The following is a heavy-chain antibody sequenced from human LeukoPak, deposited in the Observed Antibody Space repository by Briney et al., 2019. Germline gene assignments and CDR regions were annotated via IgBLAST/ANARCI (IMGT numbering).Heavy chain of an antibody. CDR3: ATTSYYLDSSGSYFAEYFQH. CDR2: ISGSGGST. D-gene: IGHD3-22*01. Sequence: GVSLRLSCAASGFTFSSYAMTWVRQAPGKGLEWVSSISGSGGSTYYADSVKGRFTISRDNSKYALYLQMNSLRAEDTAVYYCATTSYYLDSSGSYFAEYFQHWGQGSLVSVSS. V-gene: IGHV3-23*01. CDR1: GFTFSSYA. J-gene: IGHJ1*01.